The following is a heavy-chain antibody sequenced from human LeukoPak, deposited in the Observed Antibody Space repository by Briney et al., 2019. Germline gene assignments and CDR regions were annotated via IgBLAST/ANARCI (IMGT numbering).Heavy chain of an antibody. J-gene: IGHJ5*02. Sequence: GASVKVSCKASGYTFTSYGISWVRQAPGQGLEWMGWISAYNGNTNYAQKLQGRVTMTTDTSTSTAYMELRSLRSDDTAVYYCAREKPIITMVRGVISGFRWFDPWGQGTLVTVSS. D-gene: IGHD3-10*01. CDR3: AREKPIITMVRGVISGFRWFDP. CDR2: ISAYNGNT. CDR1: GYTFTSYG. V-gene: IGHV1-18*01.